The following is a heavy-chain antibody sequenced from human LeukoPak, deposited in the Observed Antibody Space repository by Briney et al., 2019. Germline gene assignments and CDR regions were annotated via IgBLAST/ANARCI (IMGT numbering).Heavy chain of an antibody. CDR3: ARGSKIDFWSGYYHFDY. Sequence: PGGSLRLSCAASGFTFSDYYMSWIRQAPGKGLEWVSYISSSGSTIYYADSVKGRFTISRGNAKNSLYLQMNSLRAEDTAVYYCARGSKIDFWSGYYHFDYWGQGTLVTVSS. D-gene: IGHD3-3*01. CDR1: GFTFSDYY. V-gene: IGHV3-11*04. CDR2: ISSSGSTI. J-gene: IGHJ4*02.